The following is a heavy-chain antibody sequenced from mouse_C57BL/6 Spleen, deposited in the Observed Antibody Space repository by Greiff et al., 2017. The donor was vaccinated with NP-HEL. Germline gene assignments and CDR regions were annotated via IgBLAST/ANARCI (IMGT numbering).Heavy chain of an antibody. Sequence: VQLQQSGAELVKPGASVKMSCKASGYTFTSYWITWVKQRPGQGLEWIGDIYPGSGSTNYNEKFKSKATLTVDTSSSTAYMQLSSLTSEDSAVYYCARGQLGRDAMDYWGQGTSVTVSS. CDR1: GYTFTSYW. CDR2: IYPGSGST. V-gene: IGHV1-55*01. D-gene: IGHD4-1*02. CDR3: ARGQLGRDAMDY. J-gene: IGHJ4*01.